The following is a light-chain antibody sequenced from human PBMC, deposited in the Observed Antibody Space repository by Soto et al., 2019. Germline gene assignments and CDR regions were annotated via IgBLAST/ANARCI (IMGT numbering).Light chain of an antibody. Sequence: EIVLTQSPGTLSLSPGERATLSCRASQSVSNYLAWYQQKPGQAPRLLIYGASRRATVIPDRFSGSGSGTDCTLTICRLAPEDFAVYYRQQYGGSPQTFGQGTNVEIK. CDR1: QSVSNY. V-gene: IGKV3-20*01. CDR2: GAS. J-gene: IGKJ1*01. CDR3: QQYGGSPQT.